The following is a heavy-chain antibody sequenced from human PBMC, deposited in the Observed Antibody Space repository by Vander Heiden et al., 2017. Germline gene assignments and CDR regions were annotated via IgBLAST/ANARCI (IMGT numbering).Heavy chain of an antibody. CDR2: IHYTGIT. CDR1: GASISSYY. D-gene: IGHD4-17*01. CDR3: TMTTRAPVN. J-gene: IGHJ4*02. Sequence: QVQLQESGPGLVKPSETLSLTCTVSGASISSYYWSWMRQPPGKGLECIGYIHYTGITNYNPSLKGRVTMSVDTSKNEFSLKMSSVTAADTAVYYCTMTTRAPVNWGPGTLVTVSS. V-gene: IGHV4-59*08.